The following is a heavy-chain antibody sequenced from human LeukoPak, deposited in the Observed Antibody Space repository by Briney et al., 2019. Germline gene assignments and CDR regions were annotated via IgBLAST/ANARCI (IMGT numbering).Heavy chain of an antibody. Sequence: GSLRLSCAASGFTFGGSWMLWVRQAPGKGLMCVARISKDGRTTTYVDSVKGRFTVSRDNAKNTPYLQMDSLRVEDTAMYYCGRDSNGIDYLGQGTLVTVSS. CDR1: GFTFGGSW. CDR3: GRDSNGIDY. V-gene: IGHV3-74*03. D-gene: IGHD4-11*01. CDR2: ISKDGRTT. J-gene: IGHJ4*02.